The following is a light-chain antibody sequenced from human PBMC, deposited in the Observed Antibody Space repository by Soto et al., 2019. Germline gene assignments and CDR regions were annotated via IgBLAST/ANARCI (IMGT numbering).Light chain of an antibody. J-gene: IGKJ2*01. V-gene: IGKV3-20*01. CDR1: QTVTSSF. Sequence: IVLTQSARTLSLSPGEIATLGRSISQTVTSSFLAWYQRKPGQAPRLLIHGASSRATAIPDRFCGSGSGTDYNLAMSRLEPDDSALHYCEPYGSAPQTFAEGTKVDIK. CDR3: EPYGSAPQT. CDR2: GAS.